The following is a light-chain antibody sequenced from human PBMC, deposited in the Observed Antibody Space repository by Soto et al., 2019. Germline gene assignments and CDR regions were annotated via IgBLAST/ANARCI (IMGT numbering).Light chain of an antibody. Sequence: DLPMTQSPSTLSASVGDRVTITCRASQSISSWLAWYQQKPGKAPKVLIYKASSLESGVPSRFSGSGSVTEFTLTISSLQPDDFATYYCQQYNTYPWTFGQGTKVEIK. CDR2: KAS. J-gene: IGKJ1*01. CDR3: QQYNTYPWT. CDR1: QSISSW. V-gene: IGKV1-5*03.